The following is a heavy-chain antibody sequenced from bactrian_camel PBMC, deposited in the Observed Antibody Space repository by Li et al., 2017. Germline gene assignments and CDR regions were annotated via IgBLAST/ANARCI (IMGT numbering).Heavy chain of an antibody. Sequence: EVQLVESGGGLVQPGTSLRLSCAASGFTFSTYAMSWVRQAPGKGLEWVSAIYSGGGSTYYADSVKGRFTTSRDNAENTLTLQMNSLKPEDTAVYFCAAVRFGGPLSGYDDCPLRYEYNYWGQGTQVTVS. CDR3: AAVRFGGPLSGYDDCPLRYEYNY. D-gene: IGHD4*01. J-gene: IGHJ4*01. V-gene: IGHV3S31*01. CDR2: IYSGGGST. CDR1: GFTFSTYA.